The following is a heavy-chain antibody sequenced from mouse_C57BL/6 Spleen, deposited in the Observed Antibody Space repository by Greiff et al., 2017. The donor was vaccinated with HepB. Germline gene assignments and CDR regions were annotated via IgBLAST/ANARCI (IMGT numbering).Heavy chain of an antibody. CDR1: GFTFSDYY. CDR3: ARQGGYDYEEFYAMDY. CDR2: ISNGGGST. V-gene: IGHV5-12*01. Sequence: EVKLMESGGGLVQPGGSLKLSCAASGFTFSDYYMYWVRQTPEKRLEWVAYISNGGGSTYYPDTVKGRFTISRDNAKNTLYLQMSRLKSEDTAMYYCARQGGYDYEEFYAMDYWGQGTSVTVSS. J-gene: IGHJ4*01. D-gene: IGHD2-4*01.